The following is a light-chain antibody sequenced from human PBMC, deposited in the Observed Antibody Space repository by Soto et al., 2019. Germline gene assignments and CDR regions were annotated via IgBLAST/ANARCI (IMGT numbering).Light chain of an antibody. V-gene: IGKV3-20*01. J-gene: IGKJ1*01. CDR1: QSVSSSY. CDR2: GAS. CDR3: QQYGSSAWT. Sequence: EIVLTQSPGTLSLSPGERATLSCRASQSVSSSYLAWYQQKPGQAPRLLIYGASSRATGIPDRFSGSGSGTDFTLNISILEPEDFAVYYCQQYGSSAWTFGQGTKVEIK.